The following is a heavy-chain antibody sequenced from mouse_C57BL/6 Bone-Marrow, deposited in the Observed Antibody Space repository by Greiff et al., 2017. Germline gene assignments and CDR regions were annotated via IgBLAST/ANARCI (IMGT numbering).Heavy chain of an antibody. V-gene: IGHV5-17*01. J-gene: IGHJ2*01. Sequence: EVQLVESGGGLVKPGGSLKLSCAASGFTFSDYGMHWVRQAPEKGLEWVAYISSGSSTIYYADTVKGRFTISRDNAKNTLFRQMTSLRSEDTAMYYCARPGGLYFDYWGQGTTRTVSS. CDR2: ISSGSSTI. CDR1: GFTFSDYG. CDR3: ARPGGLYFDY. D-gene: IGHD3-3*01.